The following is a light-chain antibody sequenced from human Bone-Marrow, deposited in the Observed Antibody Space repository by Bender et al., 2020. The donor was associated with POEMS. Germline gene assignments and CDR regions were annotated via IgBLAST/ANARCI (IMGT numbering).Light chain of an antibody. V-gene: IGLV1-44*01. CDR1: SSNIGAHA. Sequence: QSVLTQPPSASGTPGQRVTISCSGGSSNIGAHAVNWYQHLPGTAPKLLIYSSHRRPSEVPDRFSGSRSGTSASLAISGLQSEDEADYYCCSYRWGSTLAVFGGGTHLTVL. J-gene: IGLJ7*01. CDR3: CSYRWGSTLAV. CDR2: SSH.